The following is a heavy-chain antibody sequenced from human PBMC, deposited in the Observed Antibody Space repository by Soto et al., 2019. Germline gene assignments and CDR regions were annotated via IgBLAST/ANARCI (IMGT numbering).Heavy chain of an antibody. CDR3: ASFQYYDSSGYSY. D-gene: IGHD3-22*01. J-gene: IGHJ4*02. CDR2: ISSSGSTI. V-gene: IGHV3-11*01. Sequence: GGSLSLSCAASGFTFSDYYMSWIRQAPGKGLEWVSYISSSGSTIYYADSVKGRFTISRDNAKNSLYLQMNSLRAEDTAVYYCASFQYYDSSGYSYWGQGTLVTVSS. CDR1: GFTFSDYY.